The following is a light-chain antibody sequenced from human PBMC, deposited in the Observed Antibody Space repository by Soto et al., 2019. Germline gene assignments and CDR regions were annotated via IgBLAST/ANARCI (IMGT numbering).Light chain of an antibody. CDR1: QSVSTS. Sequence: MVMTQSPATLSASLRERATLPFRASQSVSTSFAWYQQKPGKAPRLLIYGASTMATGIPARFSGSGFGTDFTLTISSLQSDDFAVYYCQHRTTRYTFGQGTKVDIK. J-gene: IGKJ2*01. CDR3: QHRTTRYT. CDR2: GAS. V-gene: IGKV3-15*01.